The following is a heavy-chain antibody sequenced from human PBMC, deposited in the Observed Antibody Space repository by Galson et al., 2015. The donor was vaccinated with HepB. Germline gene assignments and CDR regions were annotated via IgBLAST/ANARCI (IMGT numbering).Heavy chain of an antibody. J-gene: IGHJ3*02. D-gene: IGHD5-18*01. CDR3: ARGYSYGFAFDI. Sequence: ETLSLTCTVSGGSISSYYWSWIRQPPGKGLEWIGYIYYSGGTNYNPSLKSRVTISVDTSKNQLSLKLSSVTAADTAVYYCARGYSYGFAFDIWGQGTMVTVSS. V-gene: IGHV4-59*01. CDR1: GGSISSYY. CDR2: IYYSGGT.